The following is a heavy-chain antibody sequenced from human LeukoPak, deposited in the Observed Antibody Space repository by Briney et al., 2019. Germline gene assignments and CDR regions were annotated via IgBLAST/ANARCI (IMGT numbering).Heavy chain of an antibody. V-gene: IGHV4-59*12. D-gene: IGHD1-26*01. J-gene: IGHJ4*02. CDR2: IYYSGST. Sequence: SETLSLTCTVSGGSISSYYWSWIRQPPGKGLEWIGYIYYSGSTYYNPSLGSRVTRSMDTSKNQFSLNLNSLTAADTAIYYCVRVSGFHHFDYWGQGTPVTVSS. CDR1: GGSISSYY. CDR3: VRVSGFHHFDY.